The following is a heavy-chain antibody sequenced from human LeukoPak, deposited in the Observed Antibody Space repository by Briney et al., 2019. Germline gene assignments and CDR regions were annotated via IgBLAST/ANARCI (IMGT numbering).Heavy chain of an antibody. Sequence: GGSLRPSCAASGFTFDDYAMHWVRQAPGKGLEWVSGISWNSGSIGYADSVKGRFTISRDNAKNSLYLQMNSLRAEDTALYYCATVKIVATIYYYFDYWGQGTLVTVSS. CDR2: ISWNSGSI. D-gene: IGHD5-12*01. CDR3: ATVKIVATIYYYFDY. V-gene: IGHV3-9*01. CDR1: GFTFDDYA. J-gene: IGHJ4*02.